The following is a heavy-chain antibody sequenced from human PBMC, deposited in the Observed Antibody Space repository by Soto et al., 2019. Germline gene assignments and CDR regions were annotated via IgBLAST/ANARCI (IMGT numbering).Heavy chain of an antibody. CDR3: TRVGSSGWYPHYGMHV. D-gene: IGHD6-19*01. V-gene: IGHV3-49*04. CDR2: IRSKAYGGTT. CDR1: GFTFGDYA. Sequence: PGGYLRLSCTASGFTFGDYAMSWVRQAPGKGLEWVGFIRSKAYGGTTEYAASVKGRFTISRDDSKSIAYLQVSSLKTEDTAVYYCTRVGSSGWYPHYGMHVRGPATTGTLS. J-gene: IGHJ6*02.